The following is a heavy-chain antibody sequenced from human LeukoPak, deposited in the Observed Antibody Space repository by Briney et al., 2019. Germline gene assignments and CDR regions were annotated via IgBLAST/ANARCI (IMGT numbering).Heavy chain of an antibody. D-gene: IGHD5-18*01. CDR1: GFTFNSYS. CDR2: ISSSGSTL. J-gene: IGHJ4*01. CDR3: ARETRYSSDY. Sequence: GGSLRLSCTASGFTFNSYSMSWVRQAPGKGLEWLSYISSSGSTLFYANSVKGRFTITRDNAKNSVYLQMNSLRAEDTAVYYCARETRYSSDYWGHGTLVTVSS. V-gene: IGHV3-48*04.